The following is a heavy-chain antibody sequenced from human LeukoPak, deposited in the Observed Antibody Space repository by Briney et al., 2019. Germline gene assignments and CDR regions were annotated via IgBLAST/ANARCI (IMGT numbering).Heavy chain of an antibody. Sequence: GGSLRLSCAASGFTFSRYAMHWVRQAPGKGLVWVSHINSDGSSTSYADSVKGRFTISRDNAKNTLYLQTNSLRAEDTAVYYCARGVAGTWYFDLWGRGTLVTVSS. D-gene: IGHD6-19*01. CDR1: GFTFSRYA. J-gene: IGHJ2*01. V-gene: IGHV3-74*01. CDR2: INSDGSST. CDR3: ARGVAGTWYFDL.